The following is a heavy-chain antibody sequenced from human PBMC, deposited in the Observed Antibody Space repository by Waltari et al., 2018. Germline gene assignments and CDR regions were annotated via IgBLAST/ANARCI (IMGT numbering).Heavy chain of an antibody. Sequence: QEHLVQSGAEVKKPGASVRVSCKASGYTFTSYYIHWVRQAPGQGLAWMEWINPRSGETKYAQKFHGRVTMTRDTSINTAYMELSSLLFDDTAVYYCAREGSHLTTVNDYWGQGTLVIVSS. CDR3: AREGSHLTTVNDY. CDR2: INPRSGET. CDR1: GYTFTSYY. V-gene: IGHV1-2*02. D-gene: IGHD4-4*01. J-gene: IGHJ4*02.